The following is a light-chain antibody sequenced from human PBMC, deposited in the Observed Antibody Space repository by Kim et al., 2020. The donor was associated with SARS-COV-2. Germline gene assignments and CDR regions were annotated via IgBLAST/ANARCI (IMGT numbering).Light chain of an antibody. J-gene: IGLJ3*02. CDR3: QTWDTGIWV. V-gene: IGLV4-69*01. Sequence: QLVLTQSPSASASLGASVKLTCTLSSGHSSYAIAWHQQQPEKGPRYLMKLNSDGSHRKGDGIPDRFSGSSSGAERYLTISSLQSEDEADYYCQTWDTGIWVFGGGTQLTVL. CDR2: LNSDGSH. CDR1: SGHSSYA.